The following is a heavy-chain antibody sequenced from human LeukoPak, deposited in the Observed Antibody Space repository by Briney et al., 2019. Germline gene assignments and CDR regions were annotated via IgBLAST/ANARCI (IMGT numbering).Heavy chain of an antibody. CDR1: GYTLTELS. J-gene: IGHJ4*02. CDR2: INPNSGGT. CDR3: ARGGGYCSTTSCYGGLGYFDY. D-gene: IGHD2-2*03. V-gene: IGHV1-2*02. Sequence: ASVKVSCKVSGYTLTELSMHWVRQAPGQGLEWMGWINPNSGGTNYAQKFQGRVTMTRDTSISTACMELSGLRSDDTAVYYCARGGGYCSTTSCYGGLGYFDYWGQGTLVTVSS.